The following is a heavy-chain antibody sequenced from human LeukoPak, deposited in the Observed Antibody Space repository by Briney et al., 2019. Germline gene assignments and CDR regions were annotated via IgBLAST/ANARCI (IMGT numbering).Heavy chain of an antibody. Sequence: SVKVSCKASGGTFRSYAISWVRQAPGQGLEWMGGIIPIFGTANYAQKFQGRVTITADESTSTAYMELSSLRSEDTAVYYCARAALDYVDYSLDRWFDPWGQGTLVTVTS. CDR2: IIPIFGTA. CDR3: ARAALDYVDYSLDRWFDP. D-gene: IGHD4-17*01. J-gene: IGHJ5*02. V-gene: IGHV1-69*13. CDR1: GGTFRSYA.